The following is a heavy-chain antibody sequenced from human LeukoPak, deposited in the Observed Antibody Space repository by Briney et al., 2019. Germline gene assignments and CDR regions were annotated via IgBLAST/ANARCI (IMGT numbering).Heavy chain of an antibody. V-gene: IGHV6-1*01. CDR2: TYYRSDWYT. CDR3: AREGRDAFDI. CDR1: GDSVSSNSAA. Sequence: SQTLSLTCYISGDSVSSNSAAWTWIRQSPSRGLEWLGRTYYRSDWYTDYAESVKSRITINPDTSKNQFSLQVNSVTPEDTAVYYCAREGRDAFDIWGQGTVVTVSS. J-gene: IGHJ3*02.